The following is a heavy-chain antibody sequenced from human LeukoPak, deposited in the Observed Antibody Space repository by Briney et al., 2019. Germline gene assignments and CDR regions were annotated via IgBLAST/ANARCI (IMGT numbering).Heavy chain of an antibody. Sequence: GGSLRLSWAASGFTFSSYAMHWVRQAPGKGLEWVAVISYDGSNKYYADSVKGRFTISRDNSKNKLYLQMNSLRAEDTAVYYCARERVGATDYWGQGALVTVSS. CDR3: ARERVGATDY. CDR2: ISYDGSNK. D-gene: IGHD1-26*01. CDR1: GFTFSSYA. J-gene: IGHJ4*02. V-gene: IGHV3-30-3*01.